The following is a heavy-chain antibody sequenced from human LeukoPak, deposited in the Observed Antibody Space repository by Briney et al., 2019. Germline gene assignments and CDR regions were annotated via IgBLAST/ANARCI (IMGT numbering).Heavy chain of an antibody. CDR3: ARGSYGMDV. CDR1: GFTFTTYA. CDR2: VSKSDGTT. V-gene: IGHV3-23*01. J-gene: IGHJ6*02. Sequence: GGSLRLSCAASGFTFTTYAMSWVRQASGKGLEWVSSVSKSDGTTYYADSVKGRLTISRDNSKNTLHLQMNGLRAEDTAVYYCARGSYGMDVWGQGTTVTVSS.